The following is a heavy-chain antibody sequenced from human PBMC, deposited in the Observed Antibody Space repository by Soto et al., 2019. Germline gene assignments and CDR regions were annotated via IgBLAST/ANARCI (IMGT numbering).Heavy chain of an antibody. V-gene: IGHV4-4*02. CDR1: GDSINNGYW. Sequence: QVQLQESGPGLVKPSGTLSLTCGVSGDSINNGYWWTWVRQPPGKGLEWIGEKHHSGSTNYNLSLKSRVSISLDKSKNQFSLNLSSVTADDTAVYFCASSSGWWRLDVWGQGTTVTVSS. CDR2: KHHSGST. CDR3: ASSSGWWRLDV. J-gene: IGHJ6*02. D-gene: IGHD6-19*01.